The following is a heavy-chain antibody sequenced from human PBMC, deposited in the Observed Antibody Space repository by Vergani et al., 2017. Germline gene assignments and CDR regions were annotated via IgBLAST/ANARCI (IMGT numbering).Heavy chain of an antibody. Sequence: EVQLVESGGGLVQPGGSLRLSCAASGFTFSSYAMSWVRQAPGKGLEWVSAISGSGGSTYYADSVKGRFTISRDNSKNTLYLQMNSLRAEDTAVYYCAKVTRRDYGSGSYYDFDYWGQGTLVTVSS. CDR1: GFTFSSYA. D-gene: IGHD3-10*01. CDR2: ISGSGGST. CDR3: AKVTRRDYGSGSYYDFDY. J-gene: IGHJ4*02. V-gene: IGHV3-23*04.